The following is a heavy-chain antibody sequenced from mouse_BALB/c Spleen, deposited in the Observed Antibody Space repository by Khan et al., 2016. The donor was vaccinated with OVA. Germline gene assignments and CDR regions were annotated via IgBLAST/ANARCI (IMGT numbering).Heavy chain of an antibody. CDR2: ISPGSGTP. CDR3: VRENYYGSSHYAMDY. Sequence: DLVKPGASVKLSCKASGYTFTSYWINWRKQRPGQGLEWIGRISPGSGTPYYNEMFKGKATLTVDTSSSTAYIQLSSLSSEDSAVYFCVRENYYGSSHYAMDYWGQGTSVTVSS. J-gene: IGHJ4*01. CDR1: GYTFTSYW. V-gene: IGHV1S41*01. D-gene: IGHD1-1*01.